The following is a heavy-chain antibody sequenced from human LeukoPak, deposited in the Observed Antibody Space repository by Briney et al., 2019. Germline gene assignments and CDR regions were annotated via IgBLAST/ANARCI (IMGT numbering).Heavy chain of an antibody. Sequence: ASVKVSCKASGYNFNDYGITWVRQAPGQGLEWRGWISGYNGNTYHAPNLQDRITVTADTSTSTAYLEVKSLTSDDTAMYYCARDFEYSSSRAAGYWGQGTLVTVSS. D-gene: IGHD6-6*01. CDR3: ARDFEYSSSRAAGY. CDR2: ISGYNGNT. CDR1: GYNFNDYG. V-gene: IGHV1-18*01. J-gene: IGHJ4*02.